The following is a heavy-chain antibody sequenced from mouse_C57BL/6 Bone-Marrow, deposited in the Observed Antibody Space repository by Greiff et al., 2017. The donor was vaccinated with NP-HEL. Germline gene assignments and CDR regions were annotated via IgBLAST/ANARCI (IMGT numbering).Heavy chain of an antibody. CDR2: ISDGGSYT. D-gene: IGHD1-1*01. CDR3: ARESLITTVVAPDY. J-gene: IGHJ2*01. V-gene: IGHV5-4*01. Sequence: EVQLVESGGGLVKPGGSLKLSCAASGFTFSSYAMSWVRQTPEKRLEWVATISDGGSYTYYPDNVKGRFTISRDNAKNNLYLQMSHLKSEDTAMYYCARESLITTVVAPDYWGQGTTLTVSS. CDR1: GFTFSSYA.